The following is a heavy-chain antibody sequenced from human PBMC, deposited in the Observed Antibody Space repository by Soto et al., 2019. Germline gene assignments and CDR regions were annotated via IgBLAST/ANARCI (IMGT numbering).Heavy chain of an antibody. J-gene: IGHJ4*02. D-gene: IGHD7-27*01. CDR3: AHSLIPNWGSRGAFDY. Sequence: QITLKESGPTLVKPTQTLTLTCTFSGFSLSTSGVGVGWIRQPPGKALDCLALIYWDDDKRYSPSLKSRLTITKDTSKNQVVLTMTNMDPVDTATYYCAHSLIPNWGSRGAFDYWGQGTLVTVSS. CDR1: GFSLSTSGVG. CDR2: IYWDDDK. V-gene: IGHV2-5*02.